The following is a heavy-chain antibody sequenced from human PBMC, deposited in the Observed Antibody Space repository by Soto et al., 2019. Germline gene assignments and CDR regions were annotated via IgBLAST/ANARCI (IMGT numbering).Heavy chain of an antibody. CDR2: IDPSDSQT. CDR3: ARQIYDSDTGPNFQYSFDS. CDR1: GYSFAGYW. D-gene: IGHD3-22*01. V-gene: IGHV5-10-1*01. J-gene: IGHJ4*02. Sequence: GESLKISCKGSGYSFAGYWITWVRQKPGKGLGWVGRIDPSDSQTYYSPSFRGHVTISVTKSITTVFLQWSSLRASDTAIYYCARQIYDSDTGPNFQYSFDSWGQGTPVTVSS.